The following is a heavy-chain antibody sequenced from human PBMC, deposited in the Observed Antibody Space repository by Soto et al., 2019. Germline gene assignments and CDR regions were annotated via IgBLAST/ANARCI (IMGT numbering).Heavy chain of an antibody. J-gene: IGHJ6*02. V-gene: IGHV1-18*01. CDR3: ARELDTAMVGYYYYVMDV. CDR2: ISAYNGNT. CDR1: GYTFTSYG. D-gene: IGHD5-18*01. Sequence: ASVKVSCKASGYTFTSYGIHWVRQAPGQRLEWMGWISAYNGNTNYAQKLQGRVTMTTDTSTSTAYMELRSLRSDDTAVYYCARELDTAMVGYYYYVMDVWGQGTTVTVSS.